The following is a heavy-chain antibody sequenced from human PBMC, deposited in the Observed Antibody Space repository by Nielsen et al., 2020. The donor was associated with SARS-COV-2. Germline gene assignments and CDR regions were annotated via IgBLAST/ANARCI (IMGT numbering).Heavy chain of an antibody. CDR3: ARDLSRLGKLSSNYYYYGMDV. J-gene: IGHJ6*02. Sequence: CVSSISSSSSYIYYADSVKGRFTISRDNAKNSLYLQMNSLRAEDTAVYYCARDLSRLGKLSSNYYYYGMDVWGQGTTVTVSS. CDR2: ISSSSSYI. D-gene: IGHD3-16*02. V-gene: IGHV3-21*01.